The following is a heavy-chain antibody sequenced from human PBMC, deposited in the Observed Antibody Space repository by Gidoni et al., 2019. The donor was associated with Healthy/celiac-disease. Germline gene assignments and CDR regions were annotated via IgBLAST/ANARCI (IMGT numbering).Heavy chain of an antibody. CDR2: INHSGST. V-gene: IGHV4-34*01. CDR3: ARGLIEMATVYYYGMDV. CDR1: GGSFSGDY. Sequence: QVQLQQWGAGLLKPSETLSLTCAVYGGSFSGDYWSWIRQPPGKGLEWIGEINHSGSTNYNPSLKSRVTISVDTSKNQFSLKLSSVTAADTAVYYCARGLIEMATVYYYGMDVWGQGTTVTVSS. J-gene: IGHJ6*02. D-gene: IGHD5-12*01.